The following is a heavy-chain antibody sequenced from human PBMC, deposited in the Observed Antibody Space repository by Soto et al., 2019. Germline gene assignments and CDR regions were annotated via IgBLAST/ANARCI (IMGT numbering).Heavy chain of an antibody. Sequence: GGSLRLSCAASGFTFSSYSMNWARQAPGKGLEWVSSISSSSSYIYYADSVKGRFTISRDNAKNSLYLQMNSLRAEDTAVYYCARELDRYCSSTSCYPGKYGMDVWGQGTTVTVSS. J-gene: IGHJ6*02. V-gene: IGHV3-21*01. D-gene: IGHD2-2*01. CDR2: ISSSSSYI. CDR1: GFTFSSYS. CDR3: ARELDRYCSSTSCYPGKYGMDV.